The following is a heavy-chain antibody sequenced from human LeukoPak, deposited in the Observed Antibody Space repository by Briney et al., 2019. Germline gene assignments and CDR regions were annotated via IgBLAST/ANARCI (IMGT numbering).Heavy chain of an antibody. CDR3: ASLLSDYYDSSGYYEDYFDY. J-gene: IGHJ4*02. V-gene: IGHV1-2*02. CDR1: GYTFTGYY. CDR2: INPNSGGT. Sequence: ASVKVSCKASGYTFTGYYMHWVRQAPGQGLEWMGWINPNSGGTNYAQKFQGRVTMTRDTSISTAYMELSRLRSDDTAVYYCASLLSDYYDSSGYYEDYFDYWGQGTLVTVSS. D-gene: IGHD3-22*01.